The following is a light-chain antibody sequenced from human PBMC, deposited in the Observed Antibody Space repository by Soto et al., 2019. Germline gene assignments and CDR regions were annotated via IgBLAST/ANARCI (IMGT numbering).Light chain of an antibody. V-gene: IGKV3-15*01. CDR3: QQYSNWPPGT. Sequence: EIVMTQSPATLSVSPGERATLSCRASQSVGSNLAWYQQKPGQAPRLRIYGASPRATGIPARFSGSGSGTEFTLTISSLQSEDFSGYYCQQYSNWPPGTFGQGTKVEIK. CDR1: QSVGSN. CDR2: GAS. J-gene: IGKJ1*01.